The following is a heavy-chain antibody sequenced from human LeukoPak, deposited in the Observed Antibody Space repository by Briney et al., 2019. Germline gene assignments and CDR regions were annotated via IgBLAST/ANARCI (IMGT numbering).Heavy chain of an antibody. D-gene: IGHD2/OR15-2a*01. CDR1: GGSISSYN. Sequence: SETLSLTCIVSGGSISSYNWNWIRQPPGKGLEWIGYMYNSGSTNNNPSLKSRVTISVDKCKNQFSLKLSSVTAADTAVYYCAKESNSSDNCYFDLWGRGTLVTVSS. V-gene: IGHV4-59*01. J-gene: IGHJ2*01. CDR3: AKESNSSDNCYFDL. CDR2: MYNSGST.